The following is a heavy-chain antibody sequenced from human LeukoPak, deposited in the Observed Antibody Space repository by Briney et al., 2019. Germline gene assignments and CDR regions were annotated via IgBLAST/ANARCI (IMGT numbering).Heavy chain of an antibody. Sequence: ASVKVSCKASGYTFSIYNMHWVRQAPGQGLEWMGIINPSGGTSYAQKLQGRITMTRDTSTSTLLMELSSLRSEDTAVYYCAREGVAGTGLDYWGQGTLVTVSS. CDR1: GYTFSIYN. J-gene: IGHJ4*02. D-gene: IGHD6-13*01. CDR3: AREGVAGTGLDY. CDR2: INPSGGT. V-gene: IGHV1-46*01.